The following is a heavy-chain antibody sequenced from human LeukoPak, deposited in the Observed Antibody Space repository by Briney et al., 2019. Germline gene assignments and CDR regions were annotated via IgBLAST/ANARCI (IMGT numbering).Heavy chain of an antibody. V-gene: IGHV1-8*01. D-gene: IGHD3-10*01. CDR3: ARRGSGSYSRPFDY. J-gene: IGHJ4*02. Sequence: ASVKVSCKASGYTFTSYDINWVRQATGQGLEWMGWMNPNSGNTGYAQKFQGRVTMTRNTSISTAYMELSSLRSEDTAVYYCARRGSGSYSRPFDYWGQGTLVTVSS. CDR2: MNPNSGNT. CDR1: GYTFTSYD.